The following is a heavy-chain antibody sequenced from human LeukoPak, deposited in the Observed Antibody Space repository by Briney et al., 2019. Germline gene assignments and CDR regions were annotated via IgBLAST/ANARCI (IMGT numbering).Heavy chain of an antibody. V-gene: IGHV3-23*01. Sequence: GGFLRLSCAASGFTFSSYAMSWVRQAPGKGLEWVSAISGSGGSTYYADSVKGRFTISRDNSNNMVYLQMTSLGLEDTALYFCARPSPPGDGYNPPDYWGQGSLVIVSS. CDR2: ISGSGGST. J-gene: IGHJ4*02. CDR1: GFTFSSYA. D-gene: IGHD5-24*01. CDR3: ARPSPPGDGYNPPDY.